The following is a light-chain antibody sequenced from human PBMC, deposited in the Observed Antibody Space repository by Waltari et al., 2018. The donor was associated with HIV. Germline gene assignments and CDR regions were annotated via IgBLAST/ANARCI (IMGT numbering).Light chain of an antibody. V-gene: IGLV3-21*03. J-gene: IGLJ3*02. Sequence: SYVLTQPPAASVAPGKTASITCERVNLGAKSVHWYQQKPGQAPKLVMYDDDHRPSGIPERFSGSNSENTATLTINRLEAGDEADYYCQIWDMRSDHWVFGGGTKLTV. CDR1: NLGAKS. CDR3: QIWDMRSDHWV. CDR2: DDD.